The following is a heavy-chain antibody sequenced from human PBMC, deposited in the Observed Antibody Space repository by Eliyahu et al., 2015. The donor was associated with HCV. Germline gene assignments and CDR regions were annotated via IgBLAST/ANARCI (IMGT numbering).Heavy chain of an antibody. D-gene: IGHD1-26*01. CDR3: ARDHELWGLRYYYYGMDV. V-gene: IGHV3-21*01. CDR1: GFXFSSYX. Sequence: EVQLVESGGGLVKPGGSLXLSLXASGFXFSSYXMNWVRQAPGKGLEWVSSISSSSSYIYYADSVKGRFTXSRDNAKNSLYLQMNSLRAEDTAVYYCARDHELWGLRYYYYGMDVWGQGTTVTVSS. J-gene: IGHJ6*02. CDR2: ISSSSSYI.